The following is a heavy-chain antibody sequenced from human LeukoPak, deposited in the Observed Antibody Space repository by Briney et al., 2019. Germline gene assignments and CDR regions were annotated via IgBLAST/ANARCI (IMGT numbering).Heavy chain of an antibody. V-gene: IGHV1-18*01. CDR1: SYTFTNYA. J-gene: IGHJ5*02. CDR3: ARGLEWLTRRHTWFDP. CDR2: ISAYNGNT. D-gene: IGHD3-3*01. Sequence: EASVTVSCKASSYTFTNYAFTWVRQAPGQGLEWMGWISAYNGNTNYAQKLQGRVTMTTDTSTSTAYMELRSLRSDDTAVYYCARGLEWLTRRHTWFDPWGQGTLVTASS.